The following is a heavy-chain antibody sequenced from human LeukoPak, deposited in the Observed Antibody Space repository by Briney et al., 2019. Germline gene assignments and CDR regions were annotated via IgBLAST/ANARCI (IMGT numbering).Heavy chain of an antibody. CDR3: AKDQGSGSGWYFDF. CDR2: ISVSGGRT. J-gene: IGHJ4*02. Sequence: GGSLRLSCVVSGFTFSSYAMSWVRQAPGKGLEWVSAISVSGGRTYNADSVQGRFTISRDNSKNTPFLQMNSLRAEDTAVYYCAKDQGSGSGWYFDFWGQGTLVTVS. V-gene: IGHV3-23*01. CDR1: GFTFSSYA. D-gene: IGHD6-19*01.